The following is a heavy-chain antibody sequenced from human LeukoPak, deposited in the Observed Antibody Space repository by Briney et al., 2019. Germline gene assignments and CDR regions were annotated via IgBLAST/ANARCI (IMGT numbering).Heavy chain of an antibody. CDR1: GGSISSSSYY. V-gene: IGHV4-39*01. Sequence: SETLSLTCTVSGGSISSSSYYWGWIRQPPGKGPEWIGSIYYSGSTYYNPSLKSRVTISVDTSKNQFSLKLSSVTAADTAVYYCARRFGSGWFPRGFDYWGQGTLVTVSS. CDR2: IYYSGST. CDR3: ARRFGSGWFPRGFDY. J-gene: IGHJ4*02. D-gene: IGHD6-19*01.